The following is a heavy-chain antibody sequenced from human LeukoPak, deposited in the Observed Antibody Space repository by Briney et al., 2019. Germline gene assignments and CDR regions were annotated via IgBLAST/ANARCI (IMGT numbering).Heavy chain of an antibody. Sequence: GGSLRLSCEASGFTVSSNDMSWVRQAPGKGLEWVSVLYSGGNTYSTDSVKGRFTISRDNSKNTLYLQPNSLRAEDTAVYYCVGVMRGAFDIWGQGTLVTVSS. J-gene: IGHJ3*02. CDR3: VGVMRGAFDI. CDR1: GFTVSSND. CDR2: LYSGGNT. V-gene: IGHV3-53*01.